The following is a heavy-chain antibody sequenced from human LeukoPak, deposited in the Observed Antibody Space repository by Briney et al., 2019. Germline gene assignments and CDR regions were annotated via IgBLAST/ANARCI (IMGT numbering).Heavy chain of an antibody. CDR3: ARAPPKVLTGYPDGY. Sequence: GGSLRLSCAASGFTFSSYAMHWVRQAPGKGLEWVAVISYDGSNKYYADSVKGRFTISRDNSKNTLYLQMNSLRAEDTAVYYCARAPPKVLTGYPDGYWGQGTLVTVSS. D-gene: IGHD3-9*01. V-gene: IGHV3-30*04. CDR1: GFTFSSYA. CDR2: ISYDGSNK. J-gene: IGHJ4*02.